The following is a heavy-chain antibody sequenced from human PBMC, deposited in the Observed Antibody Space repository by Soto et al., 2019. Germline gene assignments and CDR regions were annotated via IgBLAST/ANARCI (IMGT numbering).Heavy chain of an antibody. J-gene: IGHJ5*02. V-gene: IGHV3-23*01. Sequence: SLRLSCAVSGFTFSSYAMSWVRQAPGKWLEWVSAISGSGGSTYYADSVKGRYTTSRDNSKNTLYLQMDGLRAEDKAVYYCAKDRMSTNSRFDPWGQGTLVTVSS. CDR1: GFTFSSYA. CDR3: AKDRMSTNSRFDP. CDR2: ISGSGGST. D-gene: IGHD2-2*01.